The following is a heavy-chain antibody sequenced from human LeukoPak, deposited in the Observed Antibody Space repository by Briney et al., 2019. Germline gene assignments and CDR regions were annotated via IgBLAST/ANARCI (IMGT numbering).Heavy chain of an antibody. CDR1: GFTFSSYA. V-gene: IGHV3-30*04. CDR3: ARGYFWSAYTDNWFDP. J-gene: IGHJ5*02. D-gene: IGHD3-3*01. Sequence: GGSLRLSCAASGFTFSSYAMHWVRQAPGKGLECVAVISYDGSNKYYADSVKGRFTISRDNSKNTLYLQMNGLRAEDTAVYYCARGYFWSAYTDNWFDPWGQGTLVTVSS. CDR2: ISYDGSNK.